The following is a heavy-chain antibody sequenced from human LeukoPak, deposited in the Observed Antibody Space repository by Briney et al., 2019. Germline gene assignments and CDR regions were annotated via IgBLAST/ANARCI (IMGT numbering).Heavy chain of an antibody. CDR1: GFTFSSYW. J-gene: IGHJ4*02. CDR3: ARDSPTTVTTPVDY. V-gene: IGHV3-74*01. CDR2: INSDGSST. Sequence: GGSLRLSCAASGFTFSSYWMHWVRQAPGKGLVWVSRINSDGSSTSYADSVEGRFTISRDNAKNTLYLQMNSLRAEDTAVYYCARDSPTTVTTPVDYWGQGTLVTVSS. D-gene: IGHD4-17*01.